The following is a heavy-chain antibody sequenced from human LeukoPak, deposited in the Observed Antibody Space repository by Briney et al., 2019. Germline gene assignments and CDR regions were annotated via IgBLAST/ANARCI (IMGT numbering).Heavy chain of an antibody. CDR1: GGSISSYY. Sequence: SETLSLTCTVSGGSISSYYWSWIRQPPGKGLEWIGYIHYSGSTNYNPSLKSRVTISVDTSKNQFSLKLSSVTAADTAVYYCALIAVAGRSGGVDYWGQGTLVTVSS. CDR3: ALIAVAGRSGGVDY. D-gene: IGHD6-19*01. V-gene: IGHV4-59*08. CDR2: IHYSGST. J-gene: IGHJ4*02.